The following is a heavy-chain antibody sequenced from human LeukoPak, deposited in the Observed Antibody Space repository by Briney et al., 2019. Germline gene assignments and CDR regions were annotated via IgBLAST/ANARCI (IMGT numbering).Heavy chain of an antibody. CDR2: IIPILGIA. J-gene: IGHJ5*02. V-gene: IGHV1-69*02. Sequence: SVNVSCKASGGTFSIYTISWVRQAPGQGLEWMGRIIPILGIANYAQKFQGRVTITADKSTSTAYMELSSLRSEDTAVYYCARATTVDWFDPWGQGTLVTVSS. CDR3: ARATTVDWFDP. D-gene: IGHD4-23*01. CDR1: GGTFSIYT.